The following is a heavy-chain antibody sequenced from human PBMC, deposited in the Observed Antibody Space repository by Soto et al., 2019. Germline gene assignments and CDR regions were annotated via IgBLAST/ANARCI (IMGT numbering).Heavy chain of an antibody. CDR2: IRNKANSYTT. V-gene: IGHV3-72*01. D-gene: IGHD2-21*01. J-gene: IGHJ4*02. CDR3: TRAGILTTPYYFDY. CDR1: GFTFSDHY. Sequence: EVHLVESGGGLVQPEGSLRLSCAASGFTFSDHYMDWVRQAPGKGLEWVGRIRNKANSYTTEYAASVKGRFTIARDDSRNSLYLQMNSLKTEDTAMYDCTRAGILTTPYYFDYWGQGTLVTVSS.